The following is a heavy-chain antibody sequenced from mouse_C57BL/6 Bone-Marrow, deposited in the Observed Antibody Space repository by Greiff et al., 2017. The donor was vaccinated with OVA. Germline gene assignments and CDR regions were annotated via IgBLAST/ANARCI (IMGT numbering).Heavy chain of an antibody. CDR3: ASSPFYYGPYYFDY. CDR2: ISSGSSTI. D-gene: IGHD1-1*01. Sequence: EVKLVESGGGLVKPGGSLKLSCAASGFTFSDYGMHWVRQAPEKGLEWVAYISSGSSTIYYADTVKGRFTISRDNAKNTLFLQMTSLRSEDTAMYYCASSPFYYGPYYFDYWGQGTTLTVSS. CDR1: GFTFSDYG. V-gene: IGHV5-17*01. J-gene: IGHJ2*01.